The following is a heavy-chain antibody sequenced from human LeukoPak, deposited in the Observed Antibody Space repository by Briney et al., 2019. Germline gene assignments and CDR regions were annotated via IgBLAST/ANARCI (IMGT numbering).Heavy chain of an antibody. J-gene: IGHJ6*02. V-gene: IGHV3-23*01. CDR1: GFTYTNYA. CDR2: IIGNGGST. D-gene: IGHD6-19*01. CDR3: AKDLAVAGSYGLDV. Sequence: GASLRLSCAASGFTYTNYAMNWVRQAPGKGLEWVSAIIGNGGSTNYADSVKGRFTISRDNAKNTPYLQMNSLRAEDTAIYYCAKDLAVAGSYGLDVWGQGTTVTVSS.